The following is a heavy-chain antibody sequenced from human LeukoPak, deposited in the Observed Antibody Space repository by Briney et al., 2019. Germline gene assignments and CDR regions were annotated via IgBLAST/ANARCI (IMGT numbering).Heavy chain of an antibody. Sequence: PGGSLRLSCAASGFTFSSYAMSWVRQAPGKGLEWVSAISGSGGSTYYADSVKGRFTISRDNSKNTRYLQMNSLRAEDTAVYYCAKVIGYYYDSSGYPIYWGQGTLVTVSS. CDR3: AKVIGYYYDSSGYPIY. V-gene: IGHV3-23*01. CDR1: GFTFSSYA. CDR2: ISGSGGST. J-gene: IGHJ4*02. D-gene: IGHD3-22*01.